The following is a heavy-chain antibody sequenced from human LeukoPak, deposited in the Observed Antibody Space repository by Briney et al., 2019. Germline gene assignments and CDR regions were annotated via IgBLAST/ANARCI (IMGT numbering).Heavy chain of an antibody. CDR1: GYTFTSYD. CDR3: ARASVAFGGVIVILLVD. CDR2: MNPNSGNT. Sequence: ASVKVSCKASGYTFTSYDINWVRQATGQGLEWMGWMNPNSGNTGYAQKFQGRVTMTRNTSISTAYMELSSLRSEDTAVYYCARASVAFGGVIVILLVDWGQGTLVTVSS. V-gene: IGHV1-8*01. D-gene: IGHD3-16*02. J-gene: IGHJ4*02.